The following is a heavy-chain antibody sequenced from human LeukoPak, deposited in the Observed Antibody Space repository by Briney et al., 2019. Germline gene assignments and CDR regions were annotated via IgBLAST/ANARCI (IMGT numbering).Heavy chain of an antibody. CDR1: GYNFAYYY. D-gene: IGHD5-24*01. Sequence: GESLKISCQDCGYNFAYYYIAWVRQLPGKGLEWMGIFYPGDSYPRYSPSFQGQVTISADKSIGTTYLQWTSLQASDSAMYYCARQIKDGYFDLWGQGTLVTVSS. CDR3: ARQIKDGYFDL. J-gene: IGHJ4*02. CDR2: FYPGDSYP. V-gene: IGHV5-51*01.